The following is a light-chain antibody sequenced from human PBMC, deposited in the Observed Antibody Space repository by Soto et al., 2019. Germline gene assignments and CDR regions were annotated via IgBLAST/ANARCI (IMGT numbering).Light chain of an antibody. CDR1: QRVSTF. CDR2: EAS. V-gene: IGKV3-11*01. Sequence: IVLTQSPATLSFSAGDRATLSLRASQRVSTFLAWYQQRPGQSPRLLISEASNRATGIPARFSGSGSGTDFTLTISSLEPEDFAVYYCQQSHNWPRTFGQGTKVDIK. CDR3: QQSHNWPRT. J-gene: IGKJ1*01.